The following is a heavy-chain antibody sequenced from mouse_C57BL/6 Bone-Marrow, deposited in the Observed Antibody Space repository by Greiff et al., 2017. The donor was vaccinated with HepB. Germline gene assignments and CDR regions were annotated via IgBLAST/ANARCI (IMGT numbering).Heavy chain of an antibody. CDR3: ARDGLFAY. CDR2: IYPRSGNT. D-gene: IGHD2-3*01. Sequence: VKLVESGAELARPGASVKLSCKASGYTFTSYGISWVKQRTGQGLEWIGEIYPRSGNTYYNEKFKGKATLTADKSSSTAYMELRSLTSEDSAVYFCARDGLFAYWGQGTLVTVSA. CDR1: GYTFTSYG. J-gene: IGHJ3*01. V-gene: IGHV1-81*01.